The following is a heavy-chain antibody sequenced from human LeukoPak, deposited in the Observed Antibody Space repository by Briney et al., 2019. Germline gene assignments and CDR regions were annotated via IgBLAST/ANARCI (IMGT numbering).Heavy chain of an antibody. CDR3: ARGSVSVTISHAVDI. J-gene: IGHJ3*02. D-gene: IGHD3-9*01. CDR2: INPSGGST. V-gene: IGHV1-46*01. Sequence: GASVKVSCKASGYTFTSYYMHWVRQAPGQGLEWMGIINPSGGSTSYAQKFQGRVTMTRDTSTSTVYMELSSLRSEDTAVYYCARGSVSVTISHAVDIWGQGTMVTVSS. CDR1: GYTFTSYY.